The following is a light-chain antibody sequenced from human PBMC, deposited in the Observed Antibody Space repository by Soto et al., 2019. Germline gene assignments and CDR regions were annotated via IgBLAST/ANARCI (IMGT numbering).Light chain of an antibody. J-gene: IGKJ5*01. Sequence: DIVMTQSPATLSVSPGERATLSCRASQSISSNLAWYQQKPGQAPRLLIDGASTRATGISARFSGSGSGTEFTHTINSLQSEDLAVNYCQQYNNWPLTFGQGTRLEIK. CDR2: GAS. V-gene: IGKV3-15*01. CDR3: QQYNNWPLT. CDR1: QSISSN.